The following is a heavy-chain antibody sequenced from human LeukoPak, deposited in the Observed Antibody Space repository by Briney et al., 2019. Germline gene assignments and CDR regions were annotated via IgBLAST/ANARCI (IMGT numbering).Heavy chain of an antibody. CDR3: ARALDELAAAPDY. Sequence: GGSLRLSCAASGFTFSSYSMNWVRQAPGKGLEWVSYVSSSSSTIYYADSVKGRFTISRDNAKNSLYLQMNSLRAEDTAVYYCARALDELAAAPDYWGEGTLVTVSS. CDR1: GFTFSSYS. V-gene: IGHV3-48*01. D-gene: IGHD6-13*01. J-gene: IGHJ4*02. CDR2: VSSSSSTI.